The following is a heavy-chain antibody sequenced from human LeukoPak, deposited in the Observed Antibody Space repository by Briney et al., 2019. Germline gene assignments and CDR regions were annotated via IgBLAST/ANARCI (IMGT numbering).Heavy chain of an antibody. CDR1: GFSFRSYW. CDR2: ITSDGSST. V-gene: IGHV3-74*01. Sequence: GGSLRLSCAASGFSFRSYWTHWVRQDPGKGLVWVSHITSDGSSTGYADSVKGRFTISRDNAKNTLYLQMNSLRVEDTAVYYCVRDTPGDGLDVWGQGTTVTVSS. J-gene: IGHJ6*02. CDR3: VRDTPGDGLDV.